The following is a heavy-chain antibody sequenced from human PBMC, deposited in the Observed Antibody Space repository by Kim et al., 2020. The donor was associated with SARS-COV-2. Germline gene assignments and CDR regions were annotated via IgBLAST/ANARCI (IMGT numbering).Heavy chain of an antibody. D-gene: IGHD6-6*01. CDR2: IYYSGST. CDR3: ARHSIAARPAFFDY. CDR1: GGSISSSSYY. V-gene: IGHV4-39*01. J-gene: IGHJ4*01. Sequence: SETLSLTCTVSGGSISSSSYYWGWIRQPPGKGLEWIGSIYYSGSTYYNPSLKSRVTISVDTSKNQFSLKLSSVTAADTAVYYCARHSIAARPAFFDYWG.